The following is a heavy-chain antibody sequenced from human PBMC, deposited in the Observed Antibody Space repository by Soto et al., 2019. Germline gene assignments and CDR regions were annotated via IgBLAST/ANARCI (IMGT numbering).Heavy chain of an antibody. Sequence: EVQLVESGGGLVQPGRSLRLSCAASGFTFDDFAMHWVRQAPGEGLEWVSGINWNSGMIGYSDSVKGRFTISRDNGENSLYLQRNSLRPEDTAVYFCVKDNGADRGAFDHWGQGTLVSVSS. D-gene: IGHD3-10*01. J-gene: IGHJ5*02. V-gene: IGHV3-9*01. CDR3: VKDNGADRGAFDH. CDR1: GFTFDDFA. CDR2: INWNSGMI.